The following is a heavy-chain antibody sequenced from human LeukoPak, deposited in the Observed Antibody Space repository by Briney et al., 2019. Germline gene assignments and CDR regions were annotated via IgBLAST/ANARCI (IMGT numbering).Heavy chain of an antibody. CDR2: ISSSSSYI. D-gene: IGHD3-3*01. J-gene: IGHJ1*01. V-gene: IGHV3-21*04. CDR3: AKDPNFWSGPLQH. CDR1: GFTFSSYS. Sequence: GGSLRLSCAASGFTFSSYSMNWVRQAPGERLEWVSSISSSSSYIYYADSVKGRFTISRDNSKNTLYLQMNSLRAEDTAVYYCAKDPNFWSGPLQHWGQGTLVTVSS.